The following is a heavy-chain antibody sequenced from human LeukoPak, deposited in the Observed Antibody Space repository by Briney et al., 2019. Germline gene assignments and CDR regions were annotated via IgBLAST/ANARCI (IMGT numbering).Heavy chain of an antibody. J-gene: IGHJ4*02. V-gene: IGHV3-33*01. CDR1: GFTFSSYD. CDR3: ARPTGQLWLHFDY. D-gene: IGHD5-18*01. CDR2: IWYDGSNK. Sequence: PGGSLRLSCAASGFTFSSYDMHWVRQAPGKGLEWVAVIWYDGSNKYYADSVKGRFTISRDNSKNTLYLQMNSLRAEDTAVYYCARPTGQLWLHFDYWGQGTLVTVSS.